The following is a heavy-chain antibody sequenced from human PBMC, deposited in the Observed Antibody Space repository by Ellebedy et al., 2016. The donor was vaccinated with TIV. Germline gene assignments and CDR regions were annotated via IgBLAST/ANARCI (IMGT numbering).Heavy chain of an antibody. CDR2: ISYDGSNK. V-gene: IGHV3-30*03. CDR1: GFTFSSYG. CDR3: AGEFIAARRRSPVEV. D-gene: IGHD6-6*01. J-gene: IGHJ6*02. Sequence: GESLKISXAASGFTFSSYGMHWVRQAPGKGLEWVAVISYDGSNKYYADSVKGRFTISRDNSKNTLYLQMNSLRAEDTAVYYCAGEFIAARRRSPVEVWGQGTTVTVSS.